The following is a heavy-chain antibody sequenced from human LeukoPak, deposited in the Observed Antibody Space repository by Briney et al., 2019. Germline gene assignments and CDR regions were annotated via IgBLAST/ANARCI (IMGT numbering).Heavy chain of an antibody. D-gene: IGHD3-10*01. CDR2: IIPIFGTA. J-gene: IGHJ4*02. Sequence: ASVKVSCKASGYTFTSYAISWVRQAPGQGLEWMGGIIPIFGTANYAQKFQGRVTITADESTSTAYMELSSLRSEDTAVYYCARDFPQGVINYWGQGTLVTVSS. CDR3: ARDFPQGVINY. V-gene: IGHV1-69*13. CDR1: GYTFTSYA.